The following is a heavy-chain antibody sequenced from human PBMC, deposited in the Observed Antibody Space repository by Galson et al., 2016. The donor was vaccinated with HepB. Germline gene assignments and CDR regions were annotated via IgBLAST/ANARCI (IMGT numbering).Heavy chain of an antibody. V-gene: IGHV4-61*01. Sequence: ETLSLTCTVSGGSVNSGSHYWSWIRQPPRKTLEWIGYVYHSGTTNYNPSLKSRLTVSVDTSKNQFSLTLTSVTAADTAVYFCARIKRPASGDYAFDSWGQGTLVTVSS. J-gene: IGHJ4*02. CDR3: ARIKRPASGDYAFDS. CDR1: GGSVNSGSHY. CDR2: VYHSGTT. D-gene: IGHD4-17*01.